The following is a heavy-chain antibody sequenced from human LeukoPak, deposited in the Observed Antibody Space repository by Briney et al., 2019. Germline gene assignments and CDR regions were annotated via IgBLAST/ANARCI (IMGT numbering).Heavy chain of an antibody. D-gene: IGHD6-19*01. CDR1: GFTFSSYS. J-gene: IGHJ4*02. CDR2: ISSGSSTI. CDR3: AKAVAGTQPFDC. V-gene: IGHV3-48*01. Sequence: PGGSLRLSCAASGFTFSSYSLNWVRQAPGKGLEWVSYISSGSSTIYYADSVKGRFTISRDNAKHSLHPQMNSLRAEDTAVYYCAKAVAGTQPFDCWGQGTLVTVSS.